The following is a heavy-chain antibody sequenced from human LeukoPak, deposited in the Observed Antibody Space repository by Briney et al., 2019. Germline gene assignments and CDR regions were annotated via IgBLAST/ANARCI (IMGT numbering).Heavy chain of an antibody. Sequence: GGSLRLSCAASGFTFSNAWMSWVRQAPGKGLEWVGRIKSKTDGGTTDYAAPVKGRFTISRDDSKNTLYLQMNSLRAEDTAVYYCAKGRGYQLPQYYYYMDVWGKGTTVTVSS. V-gene: IGHV3-15*01. CDR2: IKSKTDGGTT. CDR1: GFTFSNAW. J-gene: IGHJ6*03. CDR3: AKGRGYQLPQYYYYMDV. D-gene: IGHD2-2*01.